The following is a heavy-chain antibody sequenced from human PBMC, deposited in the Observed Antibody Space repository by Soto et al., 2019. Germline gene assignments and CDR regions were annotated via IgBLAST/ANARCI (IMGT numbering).Heavy chain of an antibody. D-gene: IGHD4-17*01. V-gene: IGHV4-31*03. CDR3: ARDKADGDSERVFDY. CDR1: GGSISSGDYY. CDR2: IYSSGST. J-gene: IGHJ4*02. Sequence: LSLTCSVSGGSISSGDYYWSWIRQHPGKGLEWIGFIYSSGSTFYNRTLRSRVAISMDTSKNQFSLRLFSVTAADTAIHYCARDKADGDSERVFDYWGQGTLVTVSS.